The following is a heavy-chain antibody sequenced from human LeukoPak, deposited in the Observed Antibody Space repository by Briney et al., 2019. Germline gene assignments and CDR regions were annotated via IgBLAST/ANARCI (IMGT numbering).Heavy chain of an antibody. D-gene: IGHD5-24*01. J-gene: IGHJ4*02. CDR2: IYYSGST. CDR3: ARNRDGYNSFDY. Sequence: SETLSLTCTVSGGSISSYYWSWIRQPAGKGLEWIGSIYYSGSTYYNPSLKSRVTISVDTSKNQFSLKLSSVTAADTAVYYCARNRDGYNSFDYWGQGTLVTVSS. V-gene: IGHV4-59*05. CDR1: GGSISSYY.